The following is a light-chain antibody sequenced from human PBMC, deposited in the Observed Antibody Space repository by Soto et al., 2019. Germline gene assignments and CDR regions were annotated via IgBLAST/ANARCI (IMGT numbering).Light chain of an antibody. CDR2: DAS. Sequence: EIVMTQSPATLSVSPGEGATLSCKASQNVYKNLAWYQQRPGQPPRLLIYDASTRATGISARFSGSGYGTEITRTISSLQSEDFGVYFCQQYRNWPLTFGGGIKVEIK. CDR1: QNVYKN. CDR3: QQYRNWPLT. J-gene: IGKJ4*01. V-gene: IGKV3-15*01.